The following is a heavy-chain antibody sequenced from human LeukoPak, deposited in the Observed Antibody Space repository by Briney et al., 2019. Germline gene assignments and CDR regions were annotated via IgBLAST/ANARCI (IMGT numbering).Heavy chain of an antibody. D-gene: IGHD2-15*01. Sequence: SEALSLTCTVSGGSISSGSYYWSWIRQPAGKGLEWIGRIYTSGSTNYNPSLKSRVTISVDTSKNQFSLKLSSVTAADTAVYYCAREIVVVVAATDAFDIWGQGTMVTVSS. CDR3: AREIVVVVAATDAFDI. V-gene: IGHV4-61*02. J-gene: IGHJ3*02. CDR1: GGSISSGSYY. CDR2: IYTSGST.